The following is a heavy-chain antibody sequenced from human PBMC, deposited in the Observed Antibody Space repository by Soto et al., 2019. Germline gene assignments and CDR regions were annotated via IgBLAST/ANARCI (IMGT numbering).Heavy chain of an antibody. Sequence: QVQLVQSGAEVKKPGASVKVSCKASGYTFTNYGISWVRQAPGQGLEWMGWISAYNGNTNYAQKLQGRVTMTTDTSTRTAYIELRSLRSDDTAVYYCASNYLYYYGSGNTNYYGMDVWGQGTTVTVSS. CDR3: ASNYLYYYGSGNTNYYGMDV. D-gene: IGHD3-10*01. J-gene: IGHJ6*02. CDR2: ISAYNGNT. V-gene: IGHV1-18*01. CDR1: GYTFTNYG.